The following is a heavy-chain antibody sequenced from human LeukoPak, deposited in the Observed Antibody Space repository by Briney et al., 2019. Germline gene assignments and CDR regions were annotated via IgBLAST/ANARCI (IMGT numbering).Heavy chain of an antibody. CDR1: GYSFTSYW. CDR3: ARLSKRVVVVPAAIDY. D-gene: IGHD2-2*01. CDR2: IYPGYSDT. J-gene: IGHJ4*02. V-gene: IGHV5-51*01. Sequence: GESLKISCKGSGYSFTSYWIGWVRQMPGKGLEWMGIIYPGYSDTRYSPSFQGQVTISADKSISTAYLQWSSLKASDTAMYYCARLSKRVVVVPAAIDYWGQGTLVTVSS.